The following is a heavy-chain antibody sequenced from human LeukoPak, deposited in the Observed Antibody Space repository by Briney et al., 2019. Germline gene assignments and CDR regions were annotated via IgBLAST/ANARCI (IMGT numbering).Heavy chain of an antibody. V-gene: IGHV3-53*01. J-gene: IGHJ4*02. D-gene: IGHD2-15*01. CDR2: IYSDGST. Sequence: PGGSLRLSCAASGFTVSSNHMSWVRQAPGKGLERVSLIYSDGSTYYADSVKGRFTISRDNSKNTLYLQMNSLRAENTAVYYCARKYCSGGTCYTGILECWGQGTLVTVSS. CDR3: ARKYCSGGTCYTGILEC. CDR1: GFTVSSNH.